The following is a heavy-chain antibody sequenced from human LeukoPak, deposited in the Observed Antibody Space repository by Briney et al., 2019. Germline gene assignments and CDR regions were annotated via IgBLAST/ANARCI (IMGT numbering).Heavy chain of an antibody. CDR3: ARAIPYSYGYWSTNWFDP. J-gene: IGHJ5*02. Sequence: PSETLSLTCTGSGGSISSGDYYWSWIRQPPGKGLEWIGYIYYSGSTYYNPSLKSRVTISVDTSKNQFSLKLSSVTAADTAVYYCARAIPYSYGYWSTNWFDPWGQGTLVTVSS. V-gene: IGHV4-30-4*01. CDR1: GGSISSGDYY. CDR2: IYYSGST. D-gene: IGHD5-18*01.